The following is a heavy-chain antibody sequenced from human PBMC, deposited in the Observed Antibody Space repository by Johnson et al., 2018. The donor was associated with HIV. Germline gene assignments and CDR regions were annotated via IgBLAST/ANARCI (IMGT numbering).Heavy chain of an antibody. D-gene: IGHD3-3*01. V-gene: IGHV3-11*04. CDR3: AREVFTIFGATQRGAFDI. Sequence: VESGGGLVKPGGSLRLSCAASGFTFSDYYMSWIRQAQGKGLEWLSYISSSGSTIYYSDSVKGRFTISRDNAKNSLYLQMNSLRAEDTAVYYCAREVFTIFGATQRGAFDIWGQGTMVTVSS. CDR1: GFTFSDYY. J-gene: IGHJ3*02. CDR2: ISSSGSTI.